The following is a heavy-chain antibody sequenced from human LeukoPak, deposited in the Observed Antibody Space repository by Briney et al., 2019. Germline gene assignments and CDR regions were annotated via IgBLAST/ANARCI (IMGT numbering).Heavy chain of an antibody. CDR1: GCSFTSYW. V-gene: IGHV5-51*01. J-gene: IGHJ5*02. Sequence: GESLKISCQCSGCSFTSYWIGWVRQLPGKGLEWMGIIYPGDSDTRYSPSFQGQVTISADKSISTAYLQWSSLKASDTAMYYCARLGTVDNWFDPWGQGTLVTVSS. CDR2: IYPGDSDT. D-gene: IGHD1-7*01. CDR3: ARLGTVDNWFDP.